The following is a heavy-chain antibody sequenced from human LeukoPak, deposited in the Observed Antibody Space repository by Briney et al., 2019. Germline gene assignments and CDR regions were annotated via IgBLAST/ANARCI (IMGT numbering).Heavy chain of an antibody. D-gene: IGHD1-26*01. J-gene: IGHJ4*02. CDR2: SGGSGGNT. CDR3: AVPQWELLD. V-gene: IGHV3-23*01. CDR1: GFIFSTYT. Sequence: GGSLTLSCVASGFIFSTYTMSWVRQAGGKGLEGVSASGGSGGNTFYADSGKGRFTISRSNFKDTLYLQTNSLRAEDTAVYYCAVPQWELLDWGQGTLVTVSS.